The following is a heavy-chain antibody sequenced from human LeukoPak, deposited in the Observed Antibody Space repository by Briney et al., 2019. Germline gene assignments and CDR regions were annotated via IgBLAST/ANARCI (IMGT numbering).Heavy chain of an antibody. V-gene: IGHV1-18*01. J-gene: IGHJ4*02. CDR2: INPYTAKS. CDR1: GYTFTSYG. Sequence: EASVKVSCKASGYTFTSYGISWVRQAPGQGLEWMAWINPYTAKSNCAQKLLGRVTVTTDTSTSTAYMELRSLRSDDTAVYYCARDEKSAAAGSTYYFDYWGQGTLVTVSS. CDR3: ARDEKSAAAGSTYYFDY. D-gene: IGHD6-13*01.